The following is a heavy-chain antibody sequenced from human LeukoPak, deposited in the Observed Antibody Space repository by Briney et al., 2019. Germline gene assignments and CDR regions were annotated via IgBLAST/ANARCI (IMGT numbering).Heavy chain of an antibody. Sequence: GGSLRLSCAASGFSFSAYSMSWVRPPPGMGLEWVSYIIGDSAATQYADSVKGRFTISTDTAQNSRSLQMNSLRAEDTDAYYCANCLHNSDSSYPDHWGQGTLVTVSS. CDR2: IIGDSAAT. V-gene: IGHV3-48*01. CDR3: ANCLHNSDSSYPDH. CDR1: GFSFSAYS. J-gene: IGHJ1*01. D-gene: IGHD3-22*01.